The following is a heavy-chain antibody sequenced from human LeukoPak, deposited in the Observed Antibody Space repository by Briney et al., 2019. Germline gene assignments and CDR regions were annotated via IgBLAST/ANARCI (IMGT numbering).Heavy chain of an antibody. CDR1: GGSISYYY. CDR3: ASGPGRGGY. V-gene: IGHV4-59*08. J-gene: IGHJ4*02. CDR2: IYYTGRT. D-gene: IGHD3-16*01. Sequence: PSETLPLTCTISGGSISYYYWSWIRQPPGKGLEWMGYIYYTGRTNYNPSLKSRVTISIDTSKNQFSLELSSVTAADTAVYYCASGPGRGGYWGQGTLVTVSS.